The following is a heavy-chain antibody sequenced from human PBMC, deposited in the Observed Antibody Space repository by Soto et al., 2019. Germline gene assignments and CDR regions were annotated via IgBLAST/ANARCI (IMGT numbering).Heavy chain of an antibody. V-gene: IGHV2-26*04. D-gene: IGHD6-13*01. CDR3: ASTYTTSWYWFDP. Sequence: QVTVKESGPVLVKPTETLTLTCTVSGFSLSNAGLGVSWIRQPPGKALEWLAHIFSNDAKSYSTSLKSRLTISQDTSKSQVVLTMTNMDPVDTATYYWASTYTTSWYWFDPWGQGTLVTVSS. CDR1: GFSLSNAGLG. CDR2: IFSNDAK. J-gene: IGHJ5*02.